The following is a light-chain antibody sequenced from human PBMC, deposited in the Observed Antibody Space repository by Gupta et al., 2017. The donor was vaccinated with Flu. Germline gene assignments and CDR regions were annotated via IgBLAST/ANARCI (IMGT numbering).Light chain of an antibody. CDR1: SSDVGGYNY. J-gene: IGLJ1*01. V-gene: IGLV2-14*01. Sequence: QSALTQPASGSGSPGPSITISCTGTSSDVGGYNYVSWYQQHPGKAPKLMIYEVSNRPSGVSNRFSGSKSGNTASLTISGLQAEDEADYYCSSYTSSSTFLVFGSGTKLTVL. CDR2: EVS. CDR3: SSYTSSSTFLV.